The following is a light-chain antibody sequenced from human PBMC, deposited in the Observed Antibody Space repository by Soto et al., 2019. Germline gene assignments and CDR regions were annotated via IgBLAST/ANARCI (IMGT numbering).Light chain of an antibody. J-gene: IGKJ2*01. Sequence: DIQMHQSTSSLSASVGDIVTITCRASQSISSYLNWYQQKPGKAPKLLIYAASSLQSGVPSRFSGSGSGTDFTLTISSLQPEDFATYYCQQSYSTPPYTFGQGTKLEIK. V-gene: IGKV1-39*01. CDR3: QQSYSTPPYT. CDR1: QSISSY. CDR2: AAS.